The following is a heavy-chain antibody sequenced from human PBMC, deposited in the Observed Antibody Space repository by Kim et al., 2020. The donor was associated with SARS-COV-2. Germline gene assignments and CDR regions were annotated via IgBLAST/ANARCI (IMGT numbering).Heavy chain of an antibody. CDR3: AECMRNYFDY. Sequence: SETLSLTCAVYGGSFSGYYWSWIRQPPGKGLEWIGEINHSGSTNYNPSLKSRVTISVDTSKNQFSLKLSSVTAADTAVYYCAECMRNYFDYWGQGTLVTVSS. D-gene: IGHD2-8*01. CDR1: GGSFSGYY. V-gene: IGHV4-34*01. CDR2: INHSGST. J-gene: IGHJ4*02.